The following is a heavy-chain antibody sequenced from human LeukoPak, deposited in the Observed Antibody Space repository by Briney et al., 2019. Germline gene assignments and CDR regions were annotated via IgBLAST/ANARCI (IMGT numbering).Heavy chain of an antibody. J-gene: IGHJ4*02. CDR1: GFTFSNSW. Sequence: GGPLRLSCAASGFTFSNSWMNWLRQAPGKGLEWVANMNQDGRDKNYMDFVKGRFTISRDNAENSLYLQMNRLRAEDTAVDFCAGGSGWIHDYWGQGTLVTVSS. CDR2: MNQDGRDK. D-gene: IGHD6-19*01. CDR3: AGGSGWIHDY. V-gene: IGHV3-7*01.